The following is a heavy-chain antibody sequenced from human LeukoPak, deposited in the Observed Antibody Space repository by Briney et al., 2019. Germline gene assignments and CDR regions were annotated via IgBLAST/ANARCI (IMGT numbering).Heavy chain of an antibody. CDR1: GFTFSSYS. D-gene: IGHD6-25*01. Sequence: PGGSLRPSCAASGFTFSSYSMNWVRQAPGKGLEWVSSISSSSSYIYYADSVKGRFTISRDNAKNSLYLQMNSLRAEDTAVYYCARVYSTGRYFQHWGQGTLVTVSS. CDR3: ARVYSTGRYFQH. J-gene: IGHJ1*01. CDR2: ISSSSSYI. V-gene: IGHV3-21*01.